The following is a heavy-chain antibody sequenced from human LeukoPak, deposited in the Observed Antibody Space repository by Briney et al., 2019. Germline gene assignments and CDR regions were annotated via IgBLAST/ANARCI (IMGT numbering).Heavy chain of an antibody. CDR2: INHSGST. CDR3: ARGRRQYYYDSSGYWFDP. J-gene: IGHJ5*02. D-gene: IGHD3-22*01. Sequence: TSETLSLTCAVYGGSFSGYYWSWIRQPPGKGLEWIGEINHSGSTNYNPSLESRVTISVDTSKNQFSLKLSSVTAADTAVYYCARGRRQYYYDSSGYWFDPWGQGTLVTVSS. V-gene: IGHV4-34*01. CDR1: GGSFSGYY.